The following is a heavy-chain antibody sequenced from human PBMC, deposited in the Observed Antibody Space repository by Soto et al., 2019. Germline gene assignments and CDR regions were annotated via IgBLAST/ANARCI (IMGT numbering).Heavy chain of an antibody. V-gene: IGHV3-73*02. CDR3: TRRRDWTAVDPLDD. CDR1: GFAFSDSA. Sequence: EVQLVESGGGLVQPGGSLKLSCAASGFAFSDSAMHWVRQASGKGLEWIGRIRGKRGNDGTAYAASVKGRFTISRDDSKTTTDLQMNSLKIEDTAVYYCTRRRDWTAVDPLDDWGQGTLGTGSS. J-gene: IGHJ4*02. CDR2: IRGKRGNDGT. D-gene: IGHD5-18*01.